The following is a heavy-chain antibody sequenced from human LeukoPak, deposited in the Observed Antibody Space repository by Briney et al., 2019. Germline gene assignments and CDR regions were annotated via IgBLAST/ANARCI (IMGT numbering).Heavy chain of an antibody. CDR1: GGSISSYY. V-gene: IGHV4-4*09. D-gene: IGHD6-13*01. CDR2: IYTSGST. Sequence: SETLPLTCTVSGGSISSYYWSWIRQPPGKGLEWIGYIYTSGSTNYNPSLKSRVTISVDTSKNQFSLKLSSVTAADTAVYYCARQGDSSSWYRYWFDPWGQGTLVTVSS. J-gene: IGHJ5*02. CDR3: ARQGDSSSWYRYWFDP.